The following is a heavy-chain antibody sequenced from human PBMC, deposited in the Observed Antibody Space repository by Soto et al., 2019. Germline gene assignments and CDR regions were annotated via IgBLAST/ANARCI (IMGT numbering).Heavy chain of an antibody. D-gene: IGHD6-19*01. CDR3: AHREEQWLAYNYFDY. CDR2: IYWNDDK. CDR1: GFSLSTSGVG. J-gene: IGHJ4*02. Sequence: SGPTLVKPTQTLTLTCTFSGFSLSTSGVGVGWIRQPPGKALEWLALIYWNDDKRYSPSLKSRLTITKDTSKNQVVLTMTNMDPVDTATYYCAHREEQWLAYNYFDYWGQGTLVTVSS. V-gene: IGHV2-5*01.